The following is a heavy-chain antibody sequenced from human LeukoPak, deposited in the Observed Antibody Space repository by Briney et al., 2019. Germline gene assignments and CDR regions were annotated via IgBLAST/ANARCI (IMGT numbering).Heavy chain of an antibody. CDR1: GFTFDSYA. J-gene: IGHJ4*02. V-gene: IGHV3-23*01. Sequence: GGSLRLSCVASGFTFDSYAMSWVRQAPGKGLEWVSTIRRGTGGATFYADSVKGRFTISRDNSKNILYLQMNSLRADDTAVYYCAKPYSGYKEMATIGYYFDYWGQGTLVTVSS. CDR2: IRRGTGGAT. D-gene: IGHD5-24*01. CDR3: AKPYSGYKEMATIGYYFDY.